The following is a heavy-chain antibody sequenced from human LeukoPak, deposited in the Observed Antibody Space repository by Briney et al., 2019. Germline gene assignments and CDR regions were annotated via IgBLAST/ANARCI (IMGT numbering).Heavy chain of an antibody. D-gene: IGHD3-22*01. Sequence: PGGSLRLSCAASGFTFSSYAMSWVRQAPGKGLEWVSAISGSGGSTYYADSVKGRLTISRDNSKNTLYLQMNSLRAEDTAVYYCAKNQYYYDSAADYWGQGTLVTVSS. CDR2: ISGSGGST. V-gene: IGHV3-23*01. CDR3: AKNQYYYDSAADY. CDR1: GFTFSSYA. J-gene: IGHJ4*02.